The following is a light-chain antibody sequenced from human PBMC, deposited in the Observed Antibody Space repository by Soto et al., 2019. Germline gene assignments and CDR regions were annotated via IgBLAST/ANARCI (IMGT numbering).Light chain of an antibody. CDR1: QNISNSY. V-gene: IGKV3-20*01. CDR2: SIS. CDR3: QQYGISRT. Sequence: EIVLTQSPGTLSLSPGERATLTCRASQNISNSYLAWYQQKSGQAPRLLIYSISSRATGIPDRFSGSGSGTDFTLTISRLEPEDFAVYYCQQYGISRTFGQGTKVEIK. J-gene: IGKJ1*01.